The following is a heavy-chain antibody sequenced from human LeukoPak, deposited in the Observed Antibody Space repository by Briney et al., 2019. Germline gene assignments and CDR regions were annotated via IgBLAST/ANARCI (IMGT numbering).Heavy chain of an antibody. D-gene: IGHD2-2*01. Sequence: SVKVSCKASGGTFTSYAISWVRQAPGQGLEWMGGIIPIFGTANYAQKFQGRVTITTDESTSTAYMELSSLRSEDTAVYYCATHPYQLQGQRYWGQGTLVTVSS. J-gene: IGHJ4*02. CDR3: ATHPYQLQGQRY. V-gene: IGHV1-69*05. CDR2: IIPIFGTA. CDR1: GGTFTSYA.